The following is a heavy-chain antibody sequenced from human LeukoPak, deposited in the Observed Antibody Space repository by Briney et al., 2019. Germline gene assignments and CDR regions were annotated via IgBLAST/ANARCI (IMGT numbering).Heavy chain of an antibody. CDR2: ISYDGSNK. D-gene: IGHD5-12*01. V-gene: IGHV3-30*04. J-gene: IGHJ4*02. Sequence: GGSLGLSCAASGFTFSSYAMHWVRQAPGKGLAWVADISYDGSNKYYADSVKGRFTISRDNSKNTLYLQMNSLRSEDTALYYCARDQGSGYSGRSDFDYWGQGTLVTVSS. CDR3: ARDQGSGYSGRSDFDY. CDR1: GFTFSSYA.